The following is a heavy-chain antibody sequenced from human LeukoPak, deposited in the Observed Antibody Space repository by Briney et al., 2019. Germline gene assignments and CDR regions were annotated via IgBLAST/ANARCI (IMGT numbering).Heavy chain of an antibody. CDR1: GYTFTGHY. V-gene: IGHV1-2*02. J-gene: IGHJ5*02. D-gene: IGHD2-21*01. CDR3: ARNSSLVDP. Sequence: ASVKVSCKASGYTFTGHYMHWVRQAPGQGLEWMGWINPNSGGTNYAQKFQGRVTMTRDTSISTAYMELSRLTSVDTAVYYCARNSSLVDPWGQGTLVTVSS. CDR2: INPNSGGT.